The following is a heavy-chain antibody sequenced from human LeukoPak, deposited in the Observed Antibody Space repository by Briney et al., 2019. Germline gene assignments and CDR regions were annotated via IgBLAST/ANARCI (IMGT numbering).Heavy chain of an antibody. CDR2: ISTSGSGGST. D-gene: IGHD6-19*01. CDR1: RFTFIRYE. CDR3: AKEIGIAVAGTDYFDY. Sequence: GGSLRLSCAASRFTFIRYEMNWVRQAPGKALEWLSYISTSGSGGSTYYADSVKGRFTISRDNSKNTLYLQMNSLRAEDTAVYYCAKEIGIAVAGTDYFDYWGQGTLVTVSS. J-gene: IGHJ4*02. V-gene: IGHV3-23*01.